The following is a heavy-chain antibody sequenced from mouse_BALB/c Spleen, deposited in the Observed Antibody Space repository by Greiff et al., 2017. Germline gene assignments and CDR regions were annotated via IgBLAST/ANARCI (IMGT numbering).Heavy chain of an antibody. V-gene: IGHV14-3*02. J-gene: IGHJ4*01. CDR1: GFNIKDTY. D-gene: IGHD1-1*01. CDR3: AFTTVVDLYAMDD. Sequence: VQLQQSGAELVKPGASVKLSCTASGFNIKDTYMHWVKQRPEQGLEWIGRIDPANGNTKYDPKFQGKATITADTSSNTAYLQLSSLTSEDTAVYYCAFTTVVDLYAMDDWGQGTSVTVSA. CDR2: IDPANGNT.